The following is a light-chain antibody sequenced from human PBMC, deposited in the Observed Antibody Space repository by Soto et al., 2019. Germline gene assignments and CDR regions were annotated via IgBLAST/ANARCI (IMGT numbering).Light chain of an antibody. CDR3: QQYATSPLT. CDR2: GVS. CDR1: QSVSTY. V-gene: IGKV3-20*01. J-gene: IGKJ4*01. Sequence: EIVLTQSPATLSLSPGERATLSCRASQSVSTYLAWYQQKPGQAPRLLIYGVSGRATGIPDRFSGSGSGTHFTLTIRRLEPEDFAVYYCQQYATSPLTFGGGTKVDIK.